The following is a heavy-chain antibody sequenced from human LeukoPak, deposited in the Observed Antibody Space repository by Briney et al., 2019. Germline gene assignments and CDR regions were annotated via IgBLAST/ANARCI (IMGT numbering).Heavy chain of an antibody. CDR1: GFTVSSYW. D-gene: IGHD3-9*01. Sequence: ETGRSLRLSCAASGFTVSSYWMSWVRQAPGKGLEWVANIKQDGSEKYYVDSVKGRFTISRDNAKNSLYLQMNSLRAEDTAVYYCAREPKYYDILTGYMEGHGYDAFDIWGQGTMVTVSS. V-gene: IGHV3-7*01. CDR2: IKQDGSEK. CDR3: AREPKYYDILTGYMEGHGYDAFDI. J-gene: IGHJ3*02.